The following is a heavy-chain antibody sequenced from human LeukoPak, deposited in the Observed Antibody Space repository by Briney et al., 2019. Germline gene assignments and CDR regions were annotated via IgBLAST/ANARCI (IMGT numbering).Heavy chain of an antibody. J-gene: IGHJ4*02. D-gene: IGHD5-18*01. CDR3: AKVGRYSYGWTVGPPNVYFFDH. CDR2: IHTSGST. CDR1: GGSISSYY. Sequence: PSETLSLTCTVSGGSISSYYWSWIRKPAGKGLEWIGRIHTSGSTNYSPSLKSRVTMSVDTSKNQFSLKLSSVTAADTAVYYCAKVGRYSYGWTVGPPNVYFFDHWGQGSLVTVSS. V-gene: IGHV4-4*07.